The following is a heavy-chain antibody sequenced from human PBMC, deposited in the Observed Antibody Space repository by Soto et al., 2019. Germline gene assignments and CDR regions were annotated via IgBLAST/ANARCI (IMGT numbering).Heavy chain of an antibody. CDR3: ARLVVVVAATDY. V-gene: IGHV4-39*01. J-gene: IGHJ4*02. CDR1: GGSISSSSYY. D-gene: IGHD2-15*01. Sequence: SETLSLTCTVSGGSISSSSYYWGWIRQPPGKGLEWIGSIYYSGSTYYNPSLKSRVTISVDTSKNQFSLKLSSVTAADTAVYYCARLVVVVAATDYWGQGTLVTVSS. CDR2: IYYSGST.